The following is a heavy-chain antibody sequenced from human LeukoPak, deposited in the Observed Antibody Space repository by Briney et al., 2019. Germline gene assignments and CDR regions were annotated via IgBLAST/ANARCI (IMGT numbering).Heavy chain of an antibody. Sequence: GGSLRLSCAASGFTLSSYAMSWVRQAPGKGLEWVSVIYSGGSTYYADSVKGRFTISRDNSKNTLYLQMNSLRAEDTAVYYCARGLNYYDSTGYFDCWGRGTLVTVSS. CDR2: IYSGGST. J-gene: IGHJ4*02. CDR3: ARGLNYYDSTGYFDC. CDR1: GFTLSSYA. V-gene: IGHV3-53*01. D-gene: IGHD3-22*01.